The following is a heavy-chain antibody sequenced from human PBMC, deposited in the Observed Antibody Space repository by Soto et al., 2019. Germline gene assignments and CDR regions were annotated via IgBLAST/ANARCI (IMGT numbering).Heavy chain of an antibody. Sequence: EVQLLESGGGLVQPGGSLRLSCAASGFTFSSYAMSWVRQTPGKGLEWVSGVLGGGGSTFYADSVKGRFTISRDNSKNTLYVQMTSLRAEDTVIYYCARKGPPRDAFDIWGQGTMVTVSS. CDR2: VLGGGGST. CDR1: GFTFSSYA. V-gene: IGHV3-23*01. J-gene: IGHJ3*02. CDR3: ARKGPPRDAFDI.